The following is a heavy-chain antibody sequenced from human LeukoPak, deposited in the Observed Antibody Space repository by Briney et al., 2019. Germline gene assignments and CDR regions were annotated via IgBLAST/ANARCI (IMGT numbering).Heavy chain of an antibody. CDR3: ARDRSRFYY. V-gene: IGHV3-7*01. Sequence: QSGGSLRLSCAASGLTFSNYWMSWVRQAPGKGLEGVANIKEDGNEKYYVDSVKGRFPISRDNAKKSLYLQMNSLRAEDTAVYYCARDRSRFYYWGQGTPVTVSS. D-gene: IGHD2-2*01. CDR1: GLTFSNYW. CDR2: IKEDGNEK. J-gene: IGHJ4*02.